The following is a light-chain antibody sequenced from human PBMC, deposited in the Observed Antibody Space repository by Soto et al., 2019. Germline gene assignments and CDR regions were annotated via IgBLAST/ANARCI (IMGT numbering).Light chain of an antibody. Sequence: QSVLTQPPSASGTPGQRVTISCSGSSPNIGSNTVNWYQQLPGTAPKLLIYNNNQRPSGVPDRFSGSKSGTSASLAISGLQSEDDADYYCAAWDDSLNGLVFGTGTKLTVL. V-gene: IGLV1-44*01. J-gene: IGLJ1*01. CDR1: SPNIGSNT. CDR2: NNN. CDR3: AAWDDSLNGLV.